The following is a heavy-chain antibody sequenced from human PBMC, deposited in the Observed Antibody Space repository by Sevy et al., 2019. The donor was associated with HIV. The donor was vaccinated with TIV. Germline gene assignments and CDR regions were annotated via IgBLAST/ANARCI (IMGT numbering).Heavy chain of an antibody. CDR1: GGSISSSSYY. CDR3: AKDIVVVVAARSLYYYGMDV. V-gene: IGHV4-39*02. D-gene: IGHD2-15*01. J-gene: IGHJ6*02. Sequence: SETLSLTCTVSGGSISSSSYYWGWIRQPPGKGLEWIGSIYYSGSTYYNPSLKSRVTISVDTSKNQFSLKLSSVTAADTAVYYFAKDIVVVVAARSLYYYGMDVWGQGTTVTVSS. CDR2: IYYSGST.